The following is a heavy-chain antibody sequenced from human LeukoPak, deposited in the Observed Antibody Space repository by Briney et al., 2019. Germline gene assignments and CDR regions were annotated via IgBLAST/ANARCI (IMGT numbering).Heavy chain of an antibody. D-gene: IGHD1-14*01. V-gene: IGHV3-23*01. J-gene: IGHJ6*02. CDR3: ATNNRNYYYGVDV. CDR1: GFTFSSYA. Sequence: GGSLRLSRAASGFTFSSYAMSWVRQAPGKGLEWVSAISGSGGSTYYADSVKGRFTISRDNSKNTLYLQMSSLRAEDTAMYYCATNNRNYYYGVDVWGQGTTVTVSS. CDR2: ISGSGGST.